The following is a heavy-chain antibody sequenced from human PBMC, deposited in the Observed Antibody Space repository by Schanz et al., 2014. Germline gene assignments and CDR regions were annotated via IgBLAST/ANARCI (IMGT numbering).Heavy chain of an antibody. Sequence: EFQLVESGGGVVQPGGSLRLSCAGSGFNSAEYSLHWVHQAPNKGLEWVCLIDRRGSPTFYADSVRGRFTVSRDNSRNSLYLQMNNLRPEDTAFYYCAKEKLGSKWLPAHWGQGALVTVSS. CDR1: GFNSAEYS. J-gene: IGHJ4*02. CDR3: AKEKLGSKWLPAH. D-gene: IGHD3-22*01. V-gene: IGHV3-43*01. CDR2: IDRRGSPT.